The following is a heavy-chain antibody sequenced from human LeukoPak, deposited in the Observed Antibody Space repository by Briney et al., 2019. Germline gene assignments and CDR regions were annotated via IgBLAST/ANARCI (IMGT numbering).Heavy chain of an antibody. V-gene: IGHV1-8*01. CDR1: GYTFTSYD. D-gene: IGHD6-19*01. CDR2: MNPNSGNT. CDR3: ARDYVSSGWYGFWMDAFDI. J-gene: IGHJ3*02. Sequence: GASVKVSCKASGYTFTSYDINWVRQATGQGLEWMGWMNPNSGNTGYAQKFQGRVTMTRNTSISTAYMELSSLRSEDTAVYYCARDYVSSGWYGFWMDAFDIWGQGTMVTVSS.